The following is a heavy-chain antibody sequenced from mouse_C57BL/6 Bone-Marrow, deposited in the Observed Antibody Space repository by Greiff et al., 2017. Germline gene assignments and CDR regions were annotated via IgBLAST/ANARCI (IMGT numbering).Heavy chain of an antibody. CDR2: IYPRSGNT. CDR1: GYNFTSYG. V-gene: IGHV1-81*01. CDR3: ARSANAMDY. Sequence: VKLQQSGAELARPGASVKLSCKASGYNFTSYGISWVKQRTGQGLEWIGEIYPRSGNTYYNEKFKGKATLTADKSSSTAYMELRSLTSSDSAVYFCARSANAMDYWGQGTSVTVSS. J-gene: IGHJ4*01.